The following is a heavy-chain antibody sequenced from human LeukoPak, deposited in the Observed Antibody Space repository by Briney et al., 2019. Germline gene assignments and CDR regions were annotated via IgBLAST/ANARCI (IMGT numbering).Heavy chain of an antibody. CDR3: ARDRGEDYFDN. CDR2: IRNDGSDT. D-gene: IGHD2-21*01. J-gene: IGHJ4*02. CDR1: GLTFTSHG. Sequence: GGSLRLSCATSGLTFTSHGFHWVRQAAGKGLEWVAFIRNDGSDTCHANSVKGRFSISRDNSKNTVYLHMNSLRAEDTAVYYCARDRGEDYFDNWGQGTQVTVSS. V-gene: IGHV3-30*02.